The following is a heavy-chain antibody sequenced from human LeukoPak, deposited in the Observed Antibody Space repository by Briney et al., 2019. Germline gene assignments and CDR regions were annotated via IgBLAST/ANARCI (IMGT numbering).Heavy chain of an antibody. CDR1: GITFSSYA. V-gene: IGHV3-30*04. J-gene: IGHJ4*02. CDR3: TPGIAAAGRTGLFDY. Sequence: GGSLRLSCAASGITFSSYAMHWVRQAPGKGLEWVAVISYDGSNKYYADSVKGRFTISRDNSKNTLYLQMNSLRAEDTAVYYCTPGIAAAGRTGLFDYWGQGTLVTVSS. CDR2: ISYDGSNK. D-gene: IGHD6-13*01.